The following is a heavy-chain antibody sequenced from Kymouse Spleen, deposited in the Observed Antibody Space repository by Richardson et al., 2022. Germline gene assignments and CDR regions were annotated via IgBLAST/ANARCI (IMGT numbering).Heavy chain of an antibody. J-gene: IGHJ4*02. CDR1: GFTFSDHY. CDR2: TRNKANSYTT. CDR3: ARENDFWSGYLDY. Sequence: EVQLVESGGGLVQPGGSLRLSCAASGFTFSDHYMDWVRQAPGKGLEWVGRTRNKANSYTTEYAASVKGRFTISRDDSKNSLYLQMNSLKTEDTAVYYCARENDFWSGYLDYWGQGTLVTVSS. D-gene: IGHD3-3*01. V-gene: IGHV3-72*01.